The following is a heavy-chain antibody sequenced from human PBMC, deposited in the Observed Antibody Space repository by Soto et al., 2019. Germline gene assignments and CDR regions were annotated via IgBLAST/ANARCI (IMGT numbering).Heavy chain of an antibody. CDR1: GFTFGTYW. Sequence: EVQLVESGGGLVQPGGSLRLSCEASGFTFGTYWMTWVRQPPGKGLECVADIKPDGSERCYVDSVKGRFTISRDNAKNSLYLHMNSLRAEDTAVYYCATDLNWEHYWGQGTLVTVSS. V-gene: IGHV3-7*04. J-gene: IGHJ4*02. D-gene: IGHD7-27*01. CDR2: IKPDGSER. CDR3: ATDLNWEHY.